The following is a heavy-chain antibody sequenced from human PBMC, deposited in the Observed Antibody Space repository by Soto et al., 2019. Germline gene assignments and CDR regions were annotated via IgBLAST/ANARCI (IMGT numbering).Heavy chain of an antibody. V-gene: IGHV3-23*01. J-gene: IGHJ6*02. CDR2: ITGTGGNT. CDR1: GFPLSTYG. Sequence: EVQLLESGGGLVQPGGSLRLSCAASGFPLSTYGMTWVRQAPGKGLEWVSAITGTGGNTYYVDSVKGRFTSSRDNSKNMLYLQVNSLRVEATAVYYCARIRGYWYGLDVWGQGPTVAVS. CDR3: ARIRGYWYGLDV.